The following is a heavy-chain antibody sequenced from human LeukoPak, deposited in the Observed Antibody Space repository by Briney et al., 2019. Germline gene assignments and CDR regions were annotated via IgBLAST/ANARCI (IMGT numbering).Heavy chain of an antibody. CDR1: GFTFSNYW. CDR3: VRDRGVSGYDLLDY. CDR2: INQDGSEE. J-gene: IGHJ4*02. D-gene: IGHD5-12*01. V-gene: IGHV3-7*01. Sequence: HPGGSLRLSCAASGFTFSNYWMTWVRQAPGKGLEWVAHINQDGSEEHYMDSVKARFTISRDNAKNSLSLQMNSLRAEDTAVYYCVRDRGVSGYDLLDYWGRGTLVTVSS.